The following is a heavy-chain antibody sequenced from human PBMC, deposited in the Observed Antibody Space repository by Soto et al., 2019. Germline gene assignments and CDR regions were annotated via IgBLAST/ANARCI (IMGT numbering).Heavy chain of an antibody. CDR1: GFTFKTFS. J-gene: IGHJ4*02. CDR2: ISGGSKTI. CDR3: TRDRREATNDY. V-gene: IGHV3-48*01. Sequence: PGGSLRLSCVVSGFTFKTFSMNWVRQAPGKGLEWVSYISGGSKTIYYADSVKGRFTVSRDNAKNSLYLQMNSLRAEDTDIYYCTRDRREATNDYWGQGA.